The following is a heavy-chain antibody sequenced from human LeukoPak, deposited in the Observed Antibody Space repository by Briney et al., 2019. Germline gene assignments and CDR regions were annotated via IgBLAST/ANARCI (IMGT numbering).Heavy chain of an antibody. CDR2: IGGSGGDT. D-gene: IGHD1-7*01. CDR3: ADWNYVHY. Sequence: PGGSLRLSCAASGFTFSNYAMTWVRQAPGKGLEWVSKIGGSGGDTYYADSVKGRFTISRDNFKNTLYLQMNSLRAEDTALYYCADWNYVHYWGQGTLVTVSS. J-gene: IGHJ4*02. CDR1: GFTFSNYA. V-gene: IGHV3-23*01.